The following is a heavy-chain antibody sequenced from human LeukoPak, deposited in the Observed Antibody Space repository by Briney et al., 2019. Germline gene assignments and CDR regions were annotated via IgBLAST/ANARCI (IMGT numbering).Heavy chain of an antibody. CDR2: IKQDGSEK. Sequence: GGSLRLSCAASGFTFSSYGMHWVRQAPGKGLEWVANIKQDGSEKYYVDSVKGRFTISRDNAKNSLYLQMNSLRAEDTAVYYCARDKEYSYGYGYFDYWGQGTLVTVSS. CDR3: ARDKEYSYGYGYFDY. CDR1: GFTFSSYG. J-gene: IGHJ4*02. V-gene: IGHV3-7*01. D-gene: IGHD5-18*01.